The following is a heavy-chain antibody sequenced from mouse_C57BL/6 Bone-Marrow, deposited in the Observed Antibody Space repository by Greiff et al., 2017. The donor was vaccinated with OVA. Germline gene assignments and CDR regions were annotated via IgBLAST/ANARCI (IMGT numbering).Heavy chain of an antibody. V-gene: IGHV1-52*01. CDR3: AREELYDYGRSGSSRPWFAY. J-gene: IGHJ3*01. CDR1: GYTFTSYW. D-gene: IGHD1-1*01. CDR2: IDPSDSET. Sequence: QVQLQQPGAELVRPGSSVKLSCKASGYTFTSYWMHWVKQRPIQGLEWIGNIDPSDSETHYNQKFKDKATLTVDKSSSTAYMQLSSLTSEDSAVYYCAREELYDYGRSGSSRPWFAYWGQGTLVTVSA.